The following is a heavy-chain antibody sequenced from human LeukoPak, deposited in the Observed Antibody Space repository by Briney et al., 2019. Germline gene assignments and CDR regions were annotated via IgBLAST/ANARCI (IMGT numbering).Heavy chain of an antibody. Sequence: GGSLRPSCAASGFTFSSYWMSWVRQAPGKGLEWVANIKQDGSEKYYVDSVKGRFTISRDNAKNSLYLQMNSLRAEDTAVYYCARGPGGYCSTTSCSADYWGQGTLVTVSS. CDR2: IKQDGSEK. V-gene: IGHV3-7*01. J-gene: IGHJ4*02. CDR1: GFTFSSYW. CDR3: ARGPGGYCSTTSCSADY. D-gene: IGHD2-2*01.